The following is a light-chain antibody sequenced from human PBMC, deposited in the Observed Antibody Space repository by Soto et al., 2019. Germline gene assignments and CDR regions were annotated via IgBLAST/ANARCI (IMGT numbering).Light chain of an antibody. CDR1: QSVSNNY. CDR2: GAS. CDR3: KLYGISPH. Sequence: EIVLTQSPGTLSLSPGERATLSFRASQSVSNNYLAWYQQKPGQAPRILIYGASNRATGIPDRFSGSASGTDFTLTINRLEPEDFAVYYCKLYGISPHFGQGTRLEIK. J-gene: IGKJ5*01. V-gene: IGKV3-20*01.